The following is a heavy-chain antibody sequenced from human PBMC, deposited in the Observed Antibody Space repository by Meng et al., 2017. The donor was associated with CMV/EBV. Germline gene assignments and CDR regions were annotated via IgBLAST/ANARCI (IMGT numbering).Heavy chain of an antibody. D-gene: IGHD2-2*02. Sequence: ESLKISCAASGFTFSSYSMNWVRQAPGKGLVWVSRINSDGSSTSYADSVKGRFTISRDNAKNTLYLQMNSLRAEDTAVYYCARSRYCSSTSCYKPLHYWGQGTLVTVSS. CDR2: INSDGSST. CDR1: GFTFSSYS. CDR3: ARSRYCSSTSCYKPLHY. V-gene: IGHV3-74*01. J-gene: IGHJ4*02.